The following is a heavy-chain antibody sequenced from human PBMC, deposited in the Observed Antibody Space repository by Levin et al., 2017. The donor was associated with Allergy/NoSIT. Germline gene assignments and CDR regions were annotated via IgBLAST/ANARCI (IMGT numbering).Heavy chain of an antibody. D-gene: IGHD3-22*01. CDR1: GFSFNSYE. V-gene: IGHV3-48*03. J-gene: IGHJ4*02. CDR2: IGISGDSI. Sequence: TGGSLRLSCATSGFSFNSYEVNWIRQAPGKGLEWIAHIGISGDSIYYADSVRGRFIISRDNAKNSLYLQMNSLKTEDTALYYCARISAYQYDSSGYLFDFWGQGTLVTVSS. CDR3: ARISAYQYDSSGYLFDF.